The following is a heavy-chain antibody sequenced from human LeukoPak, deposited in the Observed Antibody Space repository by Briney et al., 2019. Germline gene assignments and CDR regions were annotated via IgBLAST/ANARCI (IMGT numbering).Heavy chain of an antibody. D-gene: IGHD6-19*01. V-gene: IGHV4-39*07. CDR2: IYYSGST. CDR3: AREFSVAGNY. J-gene: IGHJ4*02. Sequence: SETLSLTCTVSGGSISSSSYYWGWIRQPPGKGLEWIGSIYYSGSTYYNPSLKSRVTISVDTSKNQFSLKLSSVTAADTAVYYCAREFSVAGNYWGQGTLVTVSS. CDR1: GGSISSSSYY.